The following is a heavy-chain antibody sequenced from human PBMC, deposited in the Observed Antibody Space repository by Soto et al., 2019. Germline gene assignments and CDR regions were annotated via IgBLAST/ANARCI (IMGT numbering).Heavy chain of an antibody. V-gene: IGHV4-59*08. CDR1: GGSISSYY. CDR3: ARQLGYCSGGRCYQWNFDY. D-gene: IGHD2-15*01. CDR2: IYYSGST. Sequence: SETLSLTCTVSGGSISSYYWSWIRQPPGKGLEWIGYIYYSGSTNYNPSLKSRVTISVDTSKNQFSLKLSSVTAADTAVYYCARQLGYCSGGRCYQWNFDYWGQGTLVTVSS. J-gene: IGHJ4*02.